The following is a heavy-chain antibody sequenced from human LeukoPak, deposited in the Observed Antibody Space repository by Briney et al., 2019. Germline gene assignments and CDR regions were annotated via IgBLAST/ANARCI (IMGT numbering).Heavy chain of an antibody. Sequence: GGSLRLSCAASGFTFSSYAMHWVRQAPGKGLEWVAVISYDGSNKYYADSVKGRFTISRDNSKNTLYLQMNSLRAEDTAVYYCARGLRFLEWFSIFDYWGQGTLVTVSS. CDR3: ARGLRFLEWFSIFDY. CDR2: ISYDGSNK. J-gene: IGHJ4*02. CDR1: GFTFSSYA. D-gene: IGHD3-3*01. V-gene: IGHV3-30-3*01.